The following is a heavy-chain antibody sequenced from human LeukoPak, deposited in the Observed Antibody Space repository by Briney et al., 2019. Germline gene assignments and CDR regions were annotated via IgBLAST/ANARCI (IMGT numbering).Heavy chain of an antibody. J-gene: IGHJ3*02. CDR2: ISYDGSNK. Sequence: PGGSLRLSCAASGFTFSSYAMHWVRQAPGKGLEWVAVISYDGSNKYYADSVKGRFTISRDNSKNTLYLQMNSLRAEDAAVYYCARDSPERYGSGSLAFDIWGQGTMVTVSS. V-gene: IGHV3-30*04. CDR3: ARDSPERYGSGSLAFDI. D-gene: IGHD3-10*01. CDR1: GFTFSSYA.